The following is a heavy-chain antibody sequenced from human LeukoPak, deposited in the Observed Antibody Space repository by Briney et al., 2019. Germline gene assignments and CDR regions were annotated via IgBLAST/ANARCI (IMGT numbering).Heavy chain of an antibody. CDR1: GFSVSDNY. Sequence: PGGSLRLSCATSGFSVSDNYMSWVRQAPGKGPEWVSILYSGGTTYYADSVKGRFTISRDNSKNTVYLQMNSLTAEDTAVYYCTRDRYGNQVDYWGQGTLVTVSS. V-gene: IGHV3-53*01. CDR3: TRDRYGNQVDY. J-gene: IGHJ4*02. CDR2: LYSGGTT. D-gene: IGHD4-17*01.